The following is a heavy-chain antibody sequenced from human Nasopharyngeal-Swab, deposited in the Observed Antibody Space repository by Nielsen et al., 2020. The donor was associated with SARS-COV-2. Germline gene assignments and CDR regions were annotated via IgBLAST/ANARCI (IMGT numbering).Heavy chain of an antibody. CDR1: GFTFSDYY. CDR3: ARVTSSDLFDP. J-gene: IGHJ5*02. V-gene: IGHV3-11*04. Sequence: GGSLRLSCAASGFTFSDYYMSWIRQAPGKGLEWVSYISSRSSTIYYGDSVKGRFTISRDNAKSSLYLQMNSLRAEDTAVYFCARVTSSDLFDPWGQGTLVTVSS. CDR2: ISSRSSTI. D-gene: IGHD2-2*01.